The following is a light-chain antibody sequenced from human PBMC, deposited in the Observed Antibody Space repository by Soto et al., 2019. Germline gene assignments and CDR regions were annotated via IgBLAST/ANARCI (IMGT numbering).Light chain of an antibody. Sequence: QSVLTQPPSASGSSGQSVTISCAGTSSDVGGYNSVSWYQQYPGKVPKLIIYEVSKRPSGVPDRFSGSKSGNTASLTVSGLQADEVADYYCSSYAGDNIFVFVPGTKVTV. J-gene: IGLJ1*01. CDR3: SSYAGDNIFV. V-gene: IGLV2-8*01. CDR1: SSDVGGYNS. CDR2: EVS.